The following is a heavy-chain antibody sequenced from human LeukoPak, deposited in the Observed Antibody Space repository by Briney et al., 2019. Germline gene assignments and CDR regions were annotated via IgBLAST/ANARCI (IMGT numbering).Heavy chain of an antibody. CDR3: ARADTYSVAGDFDY. Sequence: PGGSLRLSCAASGFTFSSYWMSWVRQAPGKGLEWVANLKQDGSEKYYVDSVKGRFTISRDNAKNSLYLQMNSLRAEDTAVYYCARADTYSVAGDFDYWGQGTLVTVSS. CDR1: GFTFSSYW. D-gene: IGHD1-26*01. CDR2: LKQDGSEK. V-gene: IGHV3-7*01. J-gene: IGHJ4*02.